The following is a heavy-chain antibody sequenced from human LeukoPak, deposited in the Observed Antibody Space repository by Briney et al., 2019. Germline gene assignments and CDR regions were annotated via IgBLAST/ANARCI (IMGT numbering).Heavy chain of an antibody. Sequence: ASVKVSCKASGYTFTGYYMHWVRQAPGQGLEWMGWINPNSGGTNYAQKFQGRVTMTRDTSISTAYMELSRLRSDDTTVYYCARWFGSGYYFDYWGQGTLVTVSS. CDR1: GYTFTGYY. D-gene: IGHD3-22*01. CDR3: ARWFGSGYYFDY. V-gene: IGHV1-2*02. J-gene: IGHJ4*02. CDR2: INPNSGGT.